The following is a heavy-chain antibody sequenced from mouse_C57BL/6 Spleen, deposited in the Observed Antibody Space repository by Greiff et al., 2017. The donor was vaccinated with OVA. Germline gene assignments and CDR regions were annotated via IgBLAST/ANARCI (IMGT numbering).Heavy chain of an antibody. V-gene: IGHV1-82*01. Sequence: QVQLQQSGPELVKPGASVKISCKASGYAFSSSWMNWVKQRPGKGLEWIGRIYPGDGDTNYNGKFKGKATLTADKSSSTAYMQLSSLTSEYSAVYFCARGAYGSSYYAMDYWGQGTSVTVSS. CDR1: GYAFSSSW. CDR3: ARGAYGSSYYAMDY. J-gene: IGHJ4*01. CDR2: IYPGDGDT. D-gene: IGHD1-1*01.